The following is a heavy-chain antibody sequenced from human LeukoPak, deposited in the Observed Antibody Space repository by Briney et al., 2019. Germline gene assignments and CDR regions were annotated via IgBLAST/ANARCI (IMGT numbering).Heavy chain of an antibody. CDR1: GFTFSSNG. Sequence: GGSLRLSCAASGFTFSSNGMHWDRQAPGKGLEWVAVISHDGSNKYNADSVKGRFTISRDNSKNTLYLQMNSLRAEDTAVYYCAKDHVDTAMADYYYYYAMDVWGQGTTVTVSS. CDR2: ISHDGSNK. J-gene: IGHJ6*02. CDR3: AKDHVDTAMADYYYYYAMDV. V-gene: IGHV3-30*18. D-gene: IGHD5-18*01.